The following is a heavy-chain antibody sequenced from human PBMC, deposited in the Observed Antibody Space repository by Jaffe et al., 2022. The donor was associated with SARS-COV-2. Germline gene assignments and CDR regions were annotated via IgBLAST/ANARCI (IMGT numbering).Heavy chain of an antibody. CDR3: ASGNYYGSGSYYFDY. CDR2: IKQDGREI. J-gene: IGHJ4*02. D-gene: IGHD3-10*01. Sequence: DVQLVESGGGLVQPGGSLRLSCAASGFTFSSYWMSWVRQAPGKGLEWVANIKQDGREIYHVDSVKGRFTISRDNAKNSLYLQMNSLRVEDTAVYYCASGNYYGSGSYYFDYWGQGTLVTVSS. CDR1: GFTFSSYW. V-gene: IGHV3-7*03.